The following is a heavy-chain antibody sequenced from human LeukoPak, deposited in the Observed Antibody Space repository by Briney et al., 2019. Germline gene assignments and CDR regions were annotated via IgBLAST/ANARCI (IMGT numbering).Heavy chain of an antibody. CDR3: ARGYCSSTSCYGSFDP. CDR2: IIPIFGTA. D-gene: IGHD2-2*01. J-gene: IGHJ5*02. V-gene: IGHV1-69*06. Sequence: AASVKVSCKASGGTFSSYAISWVRQAPGQGLEWMGGIIPIFGTANYAQKFQGRVTITADKSTSTAYMELSSLKSEDTAVYYCARGYCSSTSCYGSFDPWGQGTLVTVSS. CDR1: GGTFSSYA.